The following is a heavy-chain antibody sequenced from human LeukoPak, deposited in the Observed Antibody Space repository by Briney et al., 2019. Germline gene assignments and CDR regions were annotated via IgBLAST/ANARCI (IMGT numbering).Heavy chain of an antibody. V-gene: IGHV4-61*01. CDR2: IYYSGST. CDR3: ARSASLIAVAGLDY. D-gene: IGHD6-19*01. CDR1: GGSISSSSYY. Sequence: SETLSLTCTVSGGSISSSSYYWSWIRQPPGKGLEWIGYIYYSGSTNYNPSLKSRVTISVDTSKNQFSLKLSSVTAADTAVYYCARSASLIAVAGLDYWGQGTLVTVSS. J-gene: IGHJ4*02.